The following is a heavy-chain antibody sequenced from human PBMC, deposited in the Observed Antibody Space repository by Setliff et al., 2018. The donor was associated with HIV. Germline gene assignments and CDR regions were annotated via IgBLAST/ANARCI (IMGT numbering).Heavy chain of an antibody. CDR2: MNPNSGNR. Sequence: GASVKVSCKTSGYTFTSYDINWVRQATGQGLEWMGWMNPNSGNRCYAQKFQGRVTISRNTSISTAHMELSGLRSEDTAVYYCARGRGRYYDSRSYLDYWGQGTLVTVSS. V-gene: IGHV1-8*03. J-gene: IGHJ4*02. CDR3: ARGRGRYYDSRSYLDY. CDR1: GYTFTSYD. D-gene: IGHD3-22*01.